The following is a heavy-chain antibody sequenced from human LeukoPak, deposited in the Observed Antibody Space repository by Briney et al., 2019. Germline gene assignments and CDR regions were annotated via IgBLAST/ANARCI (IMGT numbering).Heavy chain of an antibody. J-gene: IGHJ4*02. V-gene: IGHV4-59*08. CDR1: GASISSYY. CDR2: ISNSGGT. Sequence: SETLSLTCTLSGASISSYYWTWVRQPPGKGLEWSGYISNSGGTNYNPSLTRRVTISVDTSKNQFSLKLTSVTAADTAISFCTRHSTSSAPSAYWGQGTLVTVSS. D-gene: IGHD2-2*01. CDR3: TRHSTSSAPSAY.